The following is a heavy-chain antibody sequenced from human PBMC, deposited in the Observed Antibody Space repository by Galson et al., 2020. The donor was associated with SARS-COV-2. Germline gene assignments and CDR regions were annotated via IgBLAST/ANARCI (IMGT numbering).Heavy chain of an antibody. J-gene: IGHJ4*02. V-gene: IGHV3-33*01. Sequence: GGSLRLSCAASGFTFSSYGMHWVRQAPGKGLEWVAVIWYDGSNKYYADSVKGRFTISRDNSKNTLYLQMNSLRAEDTAVYYCARDIPVYSSSEDYFDYWGQGTVVTVSS. CDR1: GFTFSSYG. CDR2: IWYDGSNK. CDR3: ARDIPVYSSSEDYFDY. D-gene: IGHD6-13*01.